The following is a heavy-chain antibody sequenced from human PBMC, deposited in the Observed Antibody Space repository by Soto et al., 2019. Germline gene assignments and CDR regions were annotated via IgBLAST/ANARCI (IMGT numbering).Heavy chain of an antibody. V-gene: IGHV3-7*03. CDR1: GFTFSSYW. J-gene: IGHJ2*01. D-gene: IGHD1-1*01. Sequence: GGSLRLSCAASGFTFSSYWMSWVRQAPGKGLEWVANIKQDGSEKYYVDSVKGRFTISRANAKNSLYLQMNSLRDEDTAVDYCAGGWGGVRYNGYFDLWGRGTLVTVSS. CDR3: AGGWGGVRYNGYFDL. CDR2: IKQDGSEK.